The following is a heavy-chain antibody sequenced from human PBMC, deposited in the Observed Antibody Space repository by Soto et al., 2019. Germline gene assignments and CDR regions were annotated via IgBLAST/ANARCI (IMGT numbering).Heavy chain of an antibody. CDR2: ISYDGSNK. J-gene: IGHJ4*02. V-gene: IGHV3-30-3*01. D-gene: IGHD3-10*01. CDR1: GFTFSSYA. Sequence: PGGSLRLSCAASGFTFSSYAMHWVRQAPGKGLEWVAVISYDGSNKYYADSVKGRFTISRDNSKNTLYLQMNSLRAEDTAVYYCARKRITMVRGVRYFDYWGQGTLVTVSS. CDR3: ARKRITMVRGVRYFDY.